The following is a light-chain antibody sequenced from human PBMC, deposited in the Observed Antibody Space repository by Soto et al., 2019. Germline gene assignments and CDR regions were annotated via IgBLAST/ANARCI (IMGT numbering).Light chain of an antibody. CDR1: SSNIGNDY. V-gene: IGLV1-51*01. CDR3: GRWDSRLSTYV. CDR2: DNN. Sequence: QSLLAQPPSLSAAPGQQVTISCSRSSSNIGNDYVSWYQQLPGTAPKLLIYDNNKRAAGIPDRFSGSESGTSATLGITGLQTGDEADYYCGRWDSRLSTYVFGTGTKVNVL. J-gene: IGLJ1*01.